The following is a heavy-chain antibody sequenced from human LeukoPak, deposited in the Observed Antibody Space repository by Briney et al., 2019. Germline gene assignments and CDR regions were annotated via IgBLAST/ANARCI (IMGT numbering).Heavy chain of an antibody. CDR2: ITSSSSTI. D-gene: IGHD2/OR15-2a*01. CDR1: GFTSSSYS. V-gene: IGHV3-48*01. CDR3: ARGGGRHVEY. J-gene: IGHJ4*02. Sequence: GGSLRLSCAASGFTSSSYSMNWVRQAPGKGLEWVSYITSSSSTIKYADSVKGRFTISRDNAKNSLYLQMNSLRAEDTAVYYCARGGGRHVEYWGQGNLVTVSS.